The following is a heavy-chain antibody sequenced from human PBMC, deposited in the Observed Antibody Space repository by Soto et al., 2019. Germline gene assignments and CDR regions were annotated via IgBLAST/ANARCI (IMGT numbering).Heavy chain of an antibody. CDR1: GFTFSSYA. Sequence: EVQLLESGGGLVQPGGSLRLSCAASGFTFSSYAMSWVRQTPGKGLEWVSGISGSGEDTYQPDSVKGRFIISRDNSRNTLYLQVNSLRVEETAVYYCAKMSTYARGWLFYFEYWGQGTLVTVSS. D-gene: IGHD6-19*01. V-gene: IGHV3-23*01. CDR2: ISGSGEDT. J-gene: IGHJ4*02. CDR3: AKMSTYARGWLFYFEY.